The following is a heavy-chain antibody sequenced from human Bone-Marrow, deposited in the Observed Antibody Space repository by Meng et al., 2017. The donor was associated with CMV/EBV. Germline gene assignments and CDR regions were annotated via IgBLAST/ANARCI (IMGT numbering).Heavy chain of an antibody. CDR3: ARTAYCGGDCYAVKL. D-gene: IGHD2-21*01. J-gene: IGHJ3*01. Sequence: SETLSLTCAVYGGSFSGYYWSWIRQPPGKGLEWIGEINHSGSTNYNPSLKSRVTISVDTSKNQFSLKLSSVTAADTAVYYCARTAYCGGDCYAVKLWGQGTMVTGSS. V-gene: IGHV4-34*01. CDR1: GGSFSGYY. CDR2: INHSGST.